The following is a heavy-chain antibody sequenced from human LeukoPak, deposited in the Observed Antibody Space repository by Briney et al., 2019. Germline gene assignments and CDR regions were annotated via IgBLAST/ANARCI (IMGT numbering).Heavy chain of an antibody. CDR3: ANPILPEVVVAVSDAFDI. Sequence: HPGGSLRLSCAASGFTFSSYAMSWVRQAPGKGLEWVSAISGSGGGTYYADSVKGRFTISRDNSKNTLYLQMNSLRAEDTAVYYCANPILPEVVVAVSDAFDIWGQGTMVTVSS. D-gene: IGHD2-15*01. CDR1: GFTFSSYA. J-gene: IGHJ3*02. V-gene: IGHV3-23*01. CDR2: ISGSGGGT.